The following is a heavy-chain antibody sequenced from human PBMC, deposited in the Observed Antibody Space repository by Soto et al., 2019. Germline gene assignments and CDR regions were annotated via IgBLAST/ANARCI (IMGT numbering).Heavy chain of an antibody. CDR3: ANSEYSRYKNIDV. D-gene: IGHD5-18*01. V-gene: IGHV3-30*18. CDR2: ISYDGIIK. CDR1: GFTFRGYV. J-gene: IGHJ6*02. Sequence: GGSLRLSCAASGFTFRGYVMHWVRQAPGRGLEWVALISYDGIIKYYADSVRGRFTISRDNSKNTLYLQMNSLRAEDTAVYYCANSEYSRYKNIDVWGQGTTVTV.